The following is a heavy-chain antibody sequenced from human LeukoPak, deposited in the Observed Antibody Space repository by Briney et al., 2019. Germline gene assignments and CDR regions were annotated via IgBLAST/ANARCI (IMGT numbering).Heavy chain of an antibody. Sequence: PSETLSLTCAVYGGSFSGYYWSWIRQPPGKGLEWIGEIIHSGSTNYNPSLKSRVTISVDTSKNQFSLKVSSVTAANTAVYYCARMSDIVVVPAAMWDSFFDYWGQGTLVTVSS. CDR2: IIHSGST. J-gene: IGHJ4*02. D-gene: IGHD2-2*01. V-gene: IGHV4-34*12. CDR3: ARMSDIVVVPAAMWDSFFDY. CDR1: GGSFSGYY.